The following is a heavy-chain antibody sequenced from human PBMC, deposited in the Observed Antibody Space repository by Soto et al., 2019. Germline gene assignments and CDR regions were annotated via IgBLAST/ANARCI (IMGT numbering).Heavy chain of an antibody. Sequence: SETLSLTCTVSGGSISSSSYYWGWIRQPPGKGLEWIGSIYYSGSTYYNPSLKSRVTISVDTSKNQFSLKLSSVTAADTAVYYCARHGYCTNGVCYTPRNYYYYYYMDVWGKGTTVTVSS. CDR3: ARHGYCTNGVCYTPRNYYYYYYMDV. D-gene: IGHD2-8*01. J-gene: IGHJ6*03. V-gene: IGHV4-39*01. CDR1: GGSISSSSYY. CDR2: IYYSGST.